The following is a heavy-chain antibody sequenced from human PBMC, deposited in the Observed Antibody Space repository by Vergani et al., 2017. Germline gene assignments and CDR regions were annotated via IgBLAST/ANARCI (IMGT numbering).Heavy chain of an antibody. CDR1: GFTFSSYS. Sequence: EVQLVESGGGLVKPGGSLRLSCAASGFTFSSYSMNWVRQAPGKGLEWVSSISSSSSYIYYADSVKGRFTISRDNAKNSLYLQMNSLRAEETAVYYCARALTIAIWGGGYYFDYWGQGTLVTVSS. CDR3: ARALTIAIWGGGYYFDY. J-gene: IGHJ4*02. V-gene: IGHV3-21*01. D-gene: IGHD3-16*01. CDR2: ISSSSSYI.